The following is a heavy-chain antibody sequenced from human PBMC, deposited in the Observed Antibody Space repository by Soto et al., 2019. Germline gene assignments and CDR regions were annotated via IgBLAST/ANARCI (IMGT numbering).Heavy chain of an antibody. Sequence: QVQLVESGGGEVQHGTSLRLSCAASGFTFSRSPMHWVRQAPGKGLDWVGLISADGSSQHYADSVRGRFIISRDNFRSTVSLQMDRLRAEDTAVYYCARPVVAGTPDYWGQGTLASVSS. CDR1: GFTFSRSP. J-gene: IGHJ4*02. CDR3: ARPVVAGTPDY. V-gene: IGHV3-30-3*01. CDR2: ISADGSSQ. D-gene: IGHD2-15*01.